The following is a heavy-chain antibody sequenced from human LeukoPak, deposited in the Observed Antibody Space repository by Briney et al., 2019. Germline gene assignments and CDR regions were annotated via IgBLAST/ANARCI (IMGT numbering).Heavy chain of an antibody. Sequence: SVKVSCKASGGTFSSYAISWVRQAPGQGLEWMGGIIPIFGTANYAQKFQGRVTITTDESTSTAYMELSSLRSEDTAVYYCAREGGHCSSTSCYGWFDPWGQGTLVTVSS. J-gene: IGHJ5*02. CDR2: IIPIFGTA. V-gene: IGHV1-69*05. D-gene: IGHD2-2*01. CDR3: AREGGHCSSTSCYGWFDP. CDR1: GGTFSSYA.